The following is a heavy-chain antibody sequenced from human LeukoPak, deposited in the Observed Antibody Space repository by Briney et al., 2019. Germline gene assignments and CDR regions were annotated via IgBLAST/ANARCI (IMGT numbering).Heavy chain of an antibody. CDR3: ARVGVFEAAAGQFDH. CDR1: GFTFRSYW. V-gene: IGHV3-74*01. CDR2: INSDGSST. D-gene: IGHD6-13*01. J-gene: IGHJ4*02. Sequence: GGSLRLSCAASGFTFRSYWMHWVRQAPGKGLVWVSRINSDGSSTSYADSVKCRFTISRDNARNTLYLEMNSLRAEDTAVYYCARVGVFEAAAGQFDHWGQGTLVTVSS.